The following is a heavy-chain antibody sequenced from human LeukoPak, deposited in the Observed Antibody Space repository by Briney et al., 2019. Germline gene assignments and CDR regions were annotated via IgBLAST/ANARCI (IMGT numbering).Heavy chain of an antibody. V-gene: IGHV4-59*08. D-gene: IGHD1-26*01. CDR3: ARMLGATDAFDI. Sequence: PSETLSLTCTVSGGSISSYYWSWIRQPPGKGLEWIGYIYYSGSTNYSPSLKSRVTISTDTSKNQFSLKLSSVTAADTAVYYCARMLGATDAFDIWGQGTMVTVSS. J-gene: IGHJ3*02. CDR2: IYYSGST. CDR1: GGSISSYY.